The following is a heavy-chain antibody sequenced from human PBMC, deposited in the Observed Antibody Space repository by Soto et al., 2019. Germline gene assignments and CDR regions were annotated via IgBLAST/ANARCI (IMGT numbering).Heavy chain of an antibody. J-gene: IGHJ4*02. Sequence: EVQLVESGGGLVQPGRSLRLSCAASGFTFDDYAMHWVRQAPGKGLEWVSGISWNSGSIGYADSVKGRFTISRDNAKNSLYLQMNSLRAEDTALYYCAKANPAYGDYDYWGQGTLVTVSS. CDR2: ISWNSGSI. D-gene: IGHD4-17*01. V-gene: IGHV3-9*01. CDR3: AKANPAYGDYDY. CDR1: GFTFDDYA.